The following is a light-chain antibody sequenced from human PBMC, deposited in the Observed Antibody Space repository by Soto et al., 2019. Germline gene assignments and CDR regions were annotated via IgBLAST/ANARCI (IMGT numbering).Light chain of an antibody. V-gene: IGKV1-39*01. CDR1: QSISNH. CDR3: QQSYSSPPT. J-gene: IGKJ1*01. Sequence: DIQMTQSPSTLPASVGDRVIITCRASQSISNHLNWYQQKPGKAPKLLIFAASSLQSGVPSRFSGSRSGPDFTLTISSLQPEDFATYYCQQSYSSPPTFGQGTKVDIK. CDR2: AAS.